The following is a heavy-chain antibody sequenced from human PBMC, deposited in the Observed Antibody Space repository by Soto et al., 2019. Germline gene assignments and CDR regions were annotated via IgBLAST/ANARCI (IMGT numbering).Heavy chain of an antibody. CDR3: ARATRYSSSWYRSEALDY. D-gene: IGHD6-13*01. Sequence: SETLSLTCTVYGGYFSGYYLSWIRQHPGKGLEWIGKINHSGSTNYNPSLKSRVTISVDTSKNQFSLKLSSVTAADTAVYYCARATRYSSSWYRSEALDYRGQGTLVTVS. V-gene: IGHV4-34*01. CDR1: GGYFSGYY. CDR2: INHSGST. J-gene: IGHJ4*02.